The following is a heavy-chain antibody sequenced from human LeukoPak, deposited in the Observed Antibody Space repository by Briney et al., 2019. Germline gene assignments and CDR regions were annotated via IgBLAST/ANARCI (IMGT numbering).Heavy chain of an antibody. D-gene: IGHD3-22*01. CDR1: GDSISNSTYY. Sequence: SETLSLTCTVSGDSISNSTYYWGWIRQPPGKGLEWVGTVYYSGSTYYNPSLKSRVTISVDTSKNQFSLKLSSVTAADTAVYYCTRYYYHTSGFDYWGQGTLVTVSS. J-gene: IGHJ4*02. V-gene: IGHV4-39*01. CDR2: VYYSGST. CDR3: TRYYYHTSGFDY.